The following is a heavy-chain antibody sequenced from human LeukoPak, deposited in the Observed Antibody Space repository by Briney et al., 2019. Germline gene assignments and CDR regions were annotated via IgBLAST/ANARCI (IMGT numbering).Heavy chain of an antibody. CDR2: INHSGST. CDR3: AREGTSGTNLNWLGP. J-gene: IGHJ5*02. D-gene: IGHD1-1*01. CDR1: GGSFSGYC. V-gene: IGHV4-34*01. Sequence: SETLSLTCAVSGGSFSGYCWCWVRQPPGKGLEWIGEINHSGSTNYNPSLKSRVTISVDTSKNQFSLKLSSVTAADTALYYCAREGTSGTNLNWLGPWGQGTLVTVSS.